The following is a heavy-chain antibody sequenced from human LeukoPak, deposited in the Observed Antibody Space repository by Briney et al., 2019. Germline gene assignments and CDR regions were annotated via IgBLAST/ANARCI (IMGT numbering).Heavy chain of an antibody. J-gene: IGHJ4*02. Sequence: MPSETLSLTCTVSGSSIRSYYWSWIRQPPGKGLEWIGYIYYSGSTNYNPSLKSRVTISVDTSKNQFSLKLSSVTAADTAVYYCAGMLRRDGYNYGVYYFDYWGQGTLVTVSS. V-gene: IGHV4-59*01. CDR3: AGMLRRDGYNYGVYYFDY. CDR2: IYYSGST. D-gene: IGHD5-24*01. CDR1: GSSIRSYY.